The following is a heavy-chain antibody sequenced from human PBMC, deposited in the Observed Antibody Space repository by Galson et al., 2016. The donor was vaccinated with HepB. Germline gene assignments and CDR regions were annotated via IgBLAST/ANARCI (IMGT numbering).Heavy chain of an antibody. Sequence: SLRLSCAASGFTFSRSDMYWVRQAPGKGLEWVAVTSYDGSNEYYADSVKGRFTISRDSSKNTLFLQINSLRAEDTAIFYCARDQWASGMDVWGQGTTVTVS. CDR2: TSYDGSNE. D-gene: IGHD1-26*01. J-gene: IGHJ6*02. CDR3: ARDQWASGMDV. CDR1: GFTFSRSD. V-gene: IGHV3-30*03.